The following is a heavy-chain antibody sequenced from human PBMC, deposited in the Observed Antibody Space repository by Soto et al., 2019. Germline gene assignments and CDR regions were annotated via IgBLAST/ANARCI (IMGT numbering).Heavy chain of an antibody. CDR2: IYYSGST. D-gene: IGHD6-19*01. J-gene: IGHJ5*02. CDR1: GGSISSSSYY. V-gene: IGHV4-39*07. Sequence: TLSLTCTVSGGSISSSSYYWGWIRQPPGKGLEWIGSIYYSGSTYYNPSLKSRVTISVDTSKNQFSLKLSSVTAADTAVYYCAGDHGGMVEQWLPTTGAFDPWGQGPLVTVSS. CDR3: AGDHGGMVEQWLPTTGAFDP.